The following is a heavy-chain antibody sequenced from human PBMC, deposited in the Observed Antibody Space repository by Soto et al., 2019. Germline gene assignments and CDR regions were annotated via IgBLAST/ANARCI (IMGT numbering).Heavy chain of an antibody. Sequence: GGSLRLSCAASGFTFSSYWMSWVRQAPGKGLEWVANIKQDGSEKYYVDSVKGRFTISRDNAKKSLYLQMNSLRAEDTAVYYCERGTPHGYSSSTSCYASTGWFDPGGQGTLVTVSS. D-gene: IGHD2-2*03. CDR2: IKQDGSEK. CDR1: GFTFSSYW. J-gene: IGHJ5*02. V-gene: IGHV3-7*01. CDR3: ERGTPHGYSSSTSCYASTGWFDP.